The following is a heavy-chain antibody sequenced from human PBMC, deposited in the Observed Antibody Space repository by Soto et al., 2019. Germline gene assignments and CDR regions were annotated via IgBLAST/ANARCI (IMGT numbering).Heavy chain of an antibody. CDR3: ARRVLVPAAGALYYYYGMDV. CDR1: GGSISSSSYY. Sequence: QLQLQESGPGLVKPSETLSLTCTVSGGSISSSSYYWGWIRQPPGKGLEWIGSIYYSGSTYYNPSLKSGVTISVDTSKNHFSLKLSSVPAADTAVYYCARRVLVPAAGALYYYYGMDVWGQGTTVTVSS. J-gene: IGHJ6*02. CDR2: IYYSGST. D-gene: IGHD2-2*01. V-gene: IGHV4-39*01.